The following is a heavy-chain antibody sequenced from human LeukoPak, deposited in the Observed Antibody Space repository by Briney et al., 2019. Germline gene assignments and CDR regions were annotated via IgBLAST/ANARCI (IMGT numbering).Heavy chain of an antibody. D-gene: IGHD6-13*01. CDR1: GFTFSNDA. CDR3: AKRIAATSFDY. CDR2: ISGNGGST. J-gene: IGHJ4*02. V-gene: IGHV3-23*01. Sequence: GGALRLSCAASGFTFSNDAMSWVREAPGRGGGWVSTISGNGGSTYYADSVKGRFTISRDNSKNTVYLQMSSLRVEDTAVYYCAKRIAATSFDYWGQGTLVTVSS.